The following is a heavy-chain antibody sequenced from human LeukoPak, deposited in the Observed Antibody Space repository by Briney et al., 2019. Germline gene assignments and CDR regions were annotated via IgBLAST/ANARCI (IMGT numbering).Heavy chain of an antibody. Sequence: PGGSLRLSCAASGFTFSSYSMNWVRQAPGKGLEWVSAISGSGGSTYYADSVKGRFTISRDNSKNTLYLQMNSLRAEDTAVYYCAKGHIWSGILSQSYYYYYGMDVWGQGTTVTVSS. D-gene: IGHD3-3*02. V-gene: IGHV3-23*01. J-gene: IGHJ6*02. CDR1: GFTFSSYS. CDR2: ISGSGGST. CDR3: AKGHIWSGILSQSYYYYYGMDV.